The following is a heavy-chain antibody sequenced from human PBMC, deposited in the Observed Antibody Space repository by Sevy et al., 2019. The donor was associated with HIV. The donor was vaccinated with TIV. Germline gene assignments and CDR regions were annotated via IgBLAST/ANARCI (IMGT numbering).Heavy chain of an antibody. CDR1: GGSISSYY. CDR2: IYYSGST. J-gene: IGHJ3*02. V-gene: IGHV4-59*01. D-gene: IGHD2-21*01. CDR3: ARGGVVVIATGAFDI. Sequence: SETLSLTCTVSGGSISSYYWSWIRQPPGKGLEWIGYIYYSGSTNYNPSLKSRVTISVDTSKNQFSLKLSSVTAADTAVYYCARGGVVVIATGAFDIWGQGTMVTVSS.